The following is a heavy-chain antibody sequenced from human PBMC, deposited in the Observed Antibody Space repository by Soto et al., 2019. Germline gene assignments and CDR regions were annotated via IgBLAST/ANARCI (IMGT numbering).Heavy chain of an antibody. CDR2: IIPILGIA. CDR3: ASANLSPIVVVGDTPYDY. D-gene: IGHD2-2*01. J-gene: IGHJ4*02. Sequence: QVQLVQSGAEVKKPGSSVKVSCKASGGTFSSYTISWVRQAPGQGLEWMGRIIPILGIANYAQKFQGRVTITADKSTSTAYMELSSLRSEDTAVYYCASANLSPIVVVGDTPYDYWGQGTLVTVSS. V-gene: IGHV1-69*02. CDR1: GGTFSSYT.